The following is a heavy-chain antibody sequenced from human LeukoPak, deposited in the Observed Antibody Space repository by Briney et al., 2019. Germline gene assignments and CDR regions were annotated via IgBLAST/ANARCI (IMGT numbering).Heavy chain of an antibody. V-gene: IGHV3-30*03. D-gene: IGHD2-2*01. J-gene: IGHJ4*02. Sequence: GGSLRLSCAASGFTFSSYGMHWVRQAPGKGLEWVAVISYDGSNKYYADSVKGRFTISRDNSKNTLYLQMNSLRAEDTAVYYCARGSPIVVVGGYFDYWGQGTLVTVSS. CDR1: GFTFSSYG. CDR2: ISYDGSNK. CDR3: ARGSPIVVVGGYFDY.